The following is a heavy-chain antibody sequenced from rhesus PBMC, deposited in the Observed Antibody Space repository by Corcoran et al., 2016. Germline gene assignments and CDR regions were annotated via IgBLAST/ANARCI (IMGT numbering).Heavy chain of an antibody. CDR2: IDFNTAST. CDR3: ARDPYGSDY. CDR1: GGSISAYF. D-gene: IGHD4-4*01. J-gene: IGHJ4*01. V-gene: IGHV4-73*01. Sequence: QVRLQQWGEGLVKPSETLSLTCAVYGGSISAYFWTWIRQPPGKGLEWIGNIDFNTASTNVNPSLKNRVTLSKDTSKNQFSLKLNSVTAADTAVYYCARDPYGSDYWGQGVLVTVSS.